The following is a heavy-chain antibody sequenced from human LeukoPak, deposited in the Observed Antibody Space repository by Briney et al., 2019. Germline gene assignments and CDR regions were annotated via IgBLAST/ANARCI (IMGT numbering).Heavy chain of an antibody. V-gene: IGHV1-46*04. CDR2: IHPSGGST. J-gene: IGHJ4*02. Sequence: ASVKVSCKASGYTFINFYMHWARQAPGQGLEWMGRIHPSGGSTSYAQKLHGRVTMTSDTSINTLYMELNSLVSEDTAVYYCASLYGSGTHYPSDYWGQGTLVTVSS. CDR3: ASLYGSGTHYPSDY. D-gene: IGHD3-10*01. CDR1: GYTFINFY.